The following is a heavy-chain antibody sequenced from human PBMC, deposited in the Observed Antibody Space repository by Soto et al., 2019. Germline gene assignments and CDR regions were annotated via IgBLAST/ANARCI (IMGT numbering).Heavy chain of an antibody. CDR1: GYTFTPYG. CDR3: TREGSAPYYYYAMDA. D-gene: IGHD3-10*01. Sequence: QVQLEQSAPEVKKPGASVKVSCKSSGYTFTPYGISWVRQAPGEGLEWLGWINTHNGNTNYAQNLQGRVFMTADTSTNTAYMELRSLRSDDTAIYYCTREGSAPYYYYAMDAWGQGTTVTVSS. V-gene: IGHV1-18*01. J-gene: IGHJ6*02. CDR2: INTHNGNT.